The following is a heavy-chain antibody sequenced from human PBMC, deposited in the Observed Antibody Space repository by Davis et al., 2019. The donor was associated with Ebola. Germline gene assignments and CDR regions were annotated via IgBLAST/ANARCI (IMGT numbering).Heavy chain of an antibody. D-gene: IGHD3-3*01. V-gene: IGHV1-18*01. CDR2: ISAYNGNT. CDR3: ARGGGPLRFLEWLYLYGMDV. CDR1: GYTFTSYG. Sequence: ASVKVSCKASGYTFTSYGISWVRQAPGQGLEWMGWISAYNGNTNYAQKLQGRVTMTTDTSTSTAYMELRSLRSDNTAVYYCARGGGPLRFLEWLYLYGMDVWGQGTTVTVSS. J-gene: IGHJ6*02.